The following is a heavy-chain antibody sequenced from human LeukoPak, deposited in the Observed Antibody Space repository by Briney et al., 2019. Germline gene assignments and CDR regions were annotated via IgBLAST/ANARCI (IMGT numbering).Heavy chain of an antibody. J-gene: IGHJ4*02. CDR3: AKGLPYEVGLDW. CDR2: ISDTGGNT. D-gene: IGHD3-9*01. Sequence: PGGSLRLSCAASGFTVSNYGMTWVRQPAGQGLEWVSAISDTGGNTYHADSVNGRFTISRDSPKNTLYLQMNSLRAEDTAVYYCAKGLPYEVGLDWWGQENVLTVSS. V-gene: IGHV3-23*01. CDR1: GFTVSNYG.